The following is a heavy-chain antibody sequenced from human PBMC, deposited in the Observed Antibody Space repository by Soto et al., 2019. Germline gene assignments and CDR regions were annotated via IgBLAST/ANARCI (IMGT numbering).Heavy chain of an antibody. Sequence: GGSLRLSCAASGFTFSIYAMRWVRHAPGKGLEWASAISGSGGSTYYADSVKGRFTISRDNSKNTLYLQMNSLRAEDTAVYYCAKSRWGYYDDAFDIWGQGTMVTVSS. CDR1: GFTFSIYA. CDR2: ISGSGGST. D-gene: IGHD3-22*01. V-gene: IGHV3-23*01. CDR3: AKSRWGYYDDAFDI. J-gene: IGHJ3*02.